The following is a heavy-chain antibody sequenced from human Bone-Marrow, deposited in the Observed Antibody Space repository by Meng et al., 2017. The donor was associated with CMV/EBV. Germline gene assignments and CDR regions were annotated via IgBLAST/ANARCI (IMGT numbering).Heavy chain of an antibody. CDR1: GGTFSSYA. D-gene: IGHD4/OR15-4a*01. CDR3: ARMGTANLNDAFDI. CDR2: IIPIFGTA. Sequence: SVKVSCKASGGTFSSYAISWVRQAPGQGLEWMGGIIPIFGTANYAQKFQGRVTITTDESTSTAYMELSSLRSEDTAVYYCARMGTANLNDAFDIWGQGTMVTVSS. V-gene: IGHV1-69*05. J-gene: IGHJ3*02.